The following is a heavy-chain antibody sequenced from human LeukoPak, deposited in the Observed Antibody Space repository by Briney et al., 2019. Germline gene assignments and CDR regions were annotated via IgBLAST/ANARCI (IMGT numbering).Heavy chain of an antibody. CDR2: ISSTSSTI. D-gene: IGHD5-18*01. J-gene: IGHJ3*02. CDR1: GFSFSDYY. Sequence: GGSLRLSCAASGFSFSDYYMSWIRQAPGKGREWVSYISSTSSTINYADSVKGRFTISRDNAKNSLYLQMNSLRAEDSAVYYCARERNTAIVTAFDIWGQGTVVTVSS. V-gene: IGHV3-11*04. CDR3: ARERNTAIVTAFDI.